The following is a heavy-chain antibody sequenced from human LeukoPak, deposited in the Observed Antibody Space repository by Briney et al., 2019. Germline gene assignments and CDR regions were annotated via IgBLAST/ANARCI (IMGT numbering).Heavy chain of an antibody. V-gene: IGHV3-66*01. J-gene: IGHJ4*02. CDR2: IYSGGST. CDR1: GFTVSSNY. CDR3: ARDHDSSDDHNFDY. D-gene: IGHD3-22*01. Sequence: PGGSLRLSCAASGFTVSSNYMSWVRQPPGKGLEWVSVIYSGGSTYYADSVKGRFTISRDNSKNTLYLQMNSLRAEDTAVYYCARDHDSSDDHNFDYWGQGTLVTVSS.